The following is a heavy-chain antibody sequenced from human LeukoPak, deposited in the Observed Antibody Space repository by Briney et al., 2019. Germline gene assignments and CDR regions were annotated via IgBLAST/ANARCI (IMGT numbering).Heavy chain of an antibody. CDR3: ARGSFIFDY. CDR1: GGSISSYY. J-gene: IGHJ4*02. CDR2: IYYSGST. V-gene: IGHV4-59*01. Sequence: SETLSLTCTVSGGSISSYYWSWIRQPPGKGLEWIGYIYYSGSTNYNPSLKSRVTISVDTSKNQFSLKLSSVTAADTAVYYCARGSFIFDYWGQGTLVTVSS.